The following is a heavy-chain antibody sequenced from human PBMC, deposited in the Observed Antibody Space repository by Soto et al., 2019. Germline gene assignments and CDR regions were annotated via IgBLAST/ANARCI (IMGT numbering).Heavy chain of an antibody. CDR3: ARDNPYTNSFGNWFDP. CDR2: IIPVFGTD. CDR1: GGTFSNHA. D-gene: IGHD6-13*01. Sequence: QVRLVQSGAEVKKPGSSVKVSCKASGGTFSNHAITWLRLAPGQGLEWLGGIIPVFGTDNYAQKFQGRVTITADESTSTAYMELNRLRSEDTAVYYCARDNPYTNSFGNWFDPWGQGTLVIVS. V-gene: IGHV1-69*01. J-gene: IGHJ5*02.